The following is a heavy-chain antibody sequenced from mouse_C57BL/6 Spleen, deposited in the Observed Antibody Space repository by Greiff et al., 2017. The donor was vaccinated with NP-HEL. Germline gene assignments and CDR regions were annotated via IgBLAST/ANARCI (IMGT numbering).Heavy chain of an antibody. CDR3: ARLYYGSSHYFDY. Sequence: QVQLQQSGAELVMPGASVKLSCKASGYTFTSYWMHWVKQRPGQGLEWIGEIDPSDSYTNYNQKFKGKSTLTVDKSSSTAYMQLSSLTSEDSAVYYCARLYYGSSHYFDYWGQGTTLTVSS. CDR1: GYTFTSYW. J-gene: IGHJ2*01. V-gene: IGHV1-69*01. CDR2: IDPSDSYT. D-gene: IGHD1-1*01.